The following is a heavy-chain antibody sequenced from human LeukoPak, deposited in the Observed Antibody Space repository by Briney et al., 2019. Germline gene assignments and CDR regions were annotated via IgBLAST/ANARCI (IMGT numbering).Heavy chain of an antibody. J-gene: IGHJ4*02. Sequence: GGSLRLSCAASGLTFSSYAMSWVRQAPGKGLEWVSAISGSGGSTYYADSVKGRFTISRDNSKNTLYLQMNSLRAEDTAVYYCGRSLITMVRGVIAYWGQGTLVTVSS. CDR2: ISGSGGST. V-gene: IGHV3-23*01. CDR1: GLTFSSYA. CDR3: GRSLITMVRGVIAY. D-gene: IGHD3-10*01.